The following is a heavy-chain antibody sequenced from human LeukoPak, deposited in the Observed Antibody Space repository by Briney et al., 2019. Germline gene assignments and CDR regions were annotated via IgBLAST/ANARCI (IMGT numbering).Heavy chain of an antibody. CDR1: GFTFSSYE. V-gene: IGHV3-48*03. Sequence: GGSLRLSCAASGFTFSSYEMNWVRQAPGKGLEWVSYISSSGSTIYYADSVKGRFTISRDNAKNSLYLQMNSLRAEDTAVHYCARVAGYSSSWCRFDYWGQGTLVTVSS. J-gene: IGHJ4*02. D-gene: IGHD6-13*01. CDR3: ARVAGYSSSWCRFDY. CDR2: ISSSGSTI.